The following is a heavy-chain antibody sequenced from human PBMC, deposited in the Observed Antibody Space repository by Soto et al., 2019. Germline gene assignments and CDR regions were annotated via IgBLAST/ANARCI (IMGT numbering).Heavy chain of an antibody. D-gene: IGHD3-16*01. CDR2: IGHRSGAT. J-gene: IGHJ4*02. Sequence: EVQLVESGGGLEQPGGSLRLSCAASGFSFSSSSMNWVRQAPGKGLEWISYIGHRSGATYYADSVRGRFSISRDNAKSSVYLQMNSLKDEDTVVYYCAKDKGERSFDYWGQGTLVTVSS. CDR3: AKDKGERSFDY. V-gene: IGHV3-48*02. CDR1: GFSFSSSS.